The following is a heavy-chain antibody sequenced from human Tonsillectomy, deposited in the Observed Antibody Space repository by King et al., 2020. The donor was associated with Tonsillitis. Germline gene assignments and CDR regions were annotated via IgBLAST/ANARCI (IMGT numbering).Heavy chain of an antibody. CDR3: AIVVPAERYYYGMDV. J-gene: IGHJ6*02. D-gene: IGHD2-2*01. CDR2: ISSSSSYI. Sequence: VQLVESGGGLVKPGGSLRLSCAASGFTFSSYSMNWVRQAPGKGLEWVSSISSSSSYIYYADSMKGRFTISRDNAKNSLYLQMNSLRAEDTAVYYCAIVVPAERYYYGMDVWGQGTTVTVSS. CDR1: GFTFSSYS. V-gene: IGHV3-21*01.